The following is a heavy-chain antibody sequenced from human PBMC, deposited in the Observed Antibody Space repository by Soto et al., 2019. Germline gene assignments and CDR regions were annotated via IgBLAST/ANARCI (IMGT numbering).Heavy chain of an antibody. J-gene: IGHJ6*02. V-gene: IGHV1-69*13. Sequence: GASVKVSCKASGGTFSSYAISWVRQAPGQGLEWMGGIIPIFGTANYAQKFQGRVTITADESTSTAYMELSSLRSEDTAVYYCARDRRLRFLEWLLYADNYYYYGMDVWGQGTTVTVSS. CDR2: IIPIFGTA. CDR1: GGTFSSYA. D-gene: IGHD3-3*01. CDR3: ARDRRLRFLEWLLYADNYYYYGMDV.